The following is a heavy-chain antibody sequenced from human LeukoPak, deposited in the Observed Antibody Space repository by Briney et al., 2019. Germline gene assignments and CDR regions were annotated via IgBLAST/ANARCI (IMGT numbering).Heavy chain of an antibody. Sequence: SETLSLTCTVSGGSISSYYWSWIRQPAGKGLEWIGRIYTSGSTNYNPSLKSRVTISVDTSKNQFSLKLSSVTAADTAVYYCARLSPPTKYGGYVAWFDPWGQGTLVTVSS. CDR2: IYTSGST. CDR1: GGSISSYY. CDR3: ARLSPPTKYGGYVAWFDP. D-gene: IGHD5-12*01. V-gene: IGHV4-4*07. J-gene: IGHJ5*02.